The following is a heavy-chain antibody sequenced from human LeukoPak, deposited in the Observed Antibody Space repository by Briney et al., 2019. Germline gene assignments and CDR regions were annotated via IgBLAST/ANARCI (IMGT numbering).Heavy chain of an antibody. CDR3: ARERLVDLATIFDY. CDR1: GGSISGYY. CDR2: TYYRGSS. Sequence: SETLSLTCVVSGGSISGYYWTWIRQPPGKGLEWIGYTYYRGSSSFNPSLRSRATISVDMSKNQVSLKLTSVTAADTAVYYCARERLVDLATIFDYWGQGALVTVSS. V-gene: IGHV4-59*01. J-gene: IGHJ4*02. D-gene: IGHD5-24*01.